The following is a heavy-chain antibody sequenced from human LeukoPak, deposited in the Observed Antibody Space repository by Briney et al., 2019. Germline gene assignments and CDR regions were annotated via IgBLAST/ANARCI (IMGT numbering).Heavy chain of an antibody. J-gene: IGHJ4*02. CDR1: GGSISSDY. V-gene: IGHV4-59*01. CDR2: IYYLGAT. Sequence: SETLSLTCTVSGGSISSDYWSWIRQPPGKGLEWIGYIYYLGATNYNPSLESRVAISTDTSKTQFSLKVTSVAAADTAVYYCAKEGSSGQFDSWGQGILVTVSS. CDR3: AKEGSSGQFDS. D-gene: IGHD3-22*01.